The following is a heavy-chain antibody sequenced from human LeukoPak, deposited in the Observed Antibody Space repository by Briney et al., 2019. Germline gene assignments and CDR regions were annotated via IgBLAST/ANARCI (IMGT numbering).Heavy chain of an antibody. CDR1: GGSISSYY. V-gene: IGHV4-59*01. CDR2: IYYSGST. CDR3: ARVAGGFDY. Sequence: SETLSLTCTVSGGSISSYYWSWIRQPPGKGLEWIGYIYYSGSTDYNPSLKSRVTISVDTSKNQFSLKLSSVTAADTAVYYCARVAGGFDYWGQGTLVTVSS. D-gene: IGHD2-15*01. J-gene: IGHJ4*02.